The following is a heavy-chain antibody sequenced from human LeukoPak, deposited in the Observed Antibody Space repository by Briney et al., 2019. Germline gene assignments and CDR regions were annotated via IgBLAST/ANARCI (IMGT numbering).Heavy chain of an antibody. D-gene: IGHD1-26*01. V-gene: IGHV3-74*01. CDR1: GFTFSSYW. CDR2: IASDGST. Sequence: TGGSLRLSCAASGFTFSSYWMHWVRQAPGKGLVWVSRIASDGSTVYADSVKGRFTISRDNAKDTVYLQMNSLRDEDTAVYYCIGSGGWPGYWGQGTLVTVSS. CDR3: IGSGGWPGY. J-gene: IGHJ4*02.